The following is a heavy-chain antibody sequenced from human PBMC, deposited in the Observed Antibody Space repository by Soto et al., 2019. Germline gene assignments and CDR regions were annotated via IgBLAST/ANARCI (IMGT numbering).Heavy chain of an antibody. CDR3: SRAPLLRGVPYDFDY. V-gene: IGHV4-34*01. J-gene: IGHJ4*02. D-gene: IGHD3-10*01. CDR2: IYDSGST. Sequence: QVQLHQWGAGLLKPLETLSLTCAVSGESFSGHCWTWLRQSPGKGLEWTGEIYDSGSTNYSPSLKGRVTKSVDMTKKQFSLRLISLTAADTAVYYSSRAPLLRGVPYDFDYWGQGTLVTVSS. CDR1: GESFSGHC.